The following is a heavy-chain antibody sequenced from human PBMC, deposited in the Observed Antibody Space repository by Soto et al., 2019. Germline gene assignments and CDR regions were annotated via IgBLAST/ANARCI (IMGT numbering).Heavy chain of an antibody. J-gene: IGHJ6*02. CDR2: IYYSGST. V-gene: IGHV4-59*01. CDR1: DGSISSYY. D-gene: IGHD5-12*01. CDR3: ARQMRGATISIYYYGMDV. Sequence: PSETLSLTSTVSDGSISSYYWSWIRQPPGKVLEWIGYIYYSGSTNYNPSLKSRVTISVDTSKNQFSLKLSSVTAADTAVYYCARQMRGATISIYYYGMDVWGQGTTVTVSS.